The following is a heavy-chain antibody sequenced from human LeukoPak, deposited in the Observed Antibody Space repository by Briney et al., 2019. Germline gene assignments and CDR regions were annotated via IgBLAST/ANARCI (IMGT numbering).Heavy chain of an antibody. J-gene: IGHJ4*02. D-gene: IGHD5/OR15-5a*01. CDR2: ISAYNGDT. V-gene: IGHV1-18*01. Sequence: GASVKVSCKASGYTFTSYGISWVRQAPGQGLEWMGWISAYNGDTNYAQNFQGRVTMTADTSTTTAYMELRSLRSDDTAVYYCARNRQQGGVYTVDYWGQGTLVTVSS. CDR3: ARNRQQGGVYTVDY. CDR1: GYTFTSYG.